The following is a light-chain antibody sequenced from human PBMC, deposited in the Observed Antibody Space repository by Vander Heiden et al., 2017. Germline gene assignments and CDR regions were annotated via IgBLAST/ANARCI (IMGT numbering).Light chain of an antibody. V-gene: IGKV1-33*01. CDR2: DAS. J-gene: IGKJ3*01. Sequence: IQLTQSPSSLSASVGDRVTITYQASQDISNYLNWYQQKPGKAPKLLIYDASNLESGVPSRFSGSGSGIDFTFTISSLQPEDIATYYCQQYYNLPLTFGHGTKVEIK. CDR1: QDISNY. CDR3: QQYYNLPLT.